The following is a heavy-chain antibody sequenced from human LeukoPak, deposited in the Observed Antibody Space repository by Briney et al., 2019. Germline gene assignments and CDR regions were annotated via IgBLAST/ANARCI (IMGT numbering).Heavy chain of an antibody. CDR3: ARGTYSAYDLGSYMDV. D-gene: IGHD5-12*01. V-gene: IGHV1-69*06. J-gene: IGHJ6*03. CDR1: GGTFSSYA. CDR2: IIPIFGTA. Sequence: GASVKVSCKASGGTFSSYAISWVRQAPGQGLEWMGGIIPIFGTANYAQKFKGRVRITAEKSTSTTYMELSSLRSEDTAVYYCARGTYSAYDLGSYMDVWGKGTTVTVAS.